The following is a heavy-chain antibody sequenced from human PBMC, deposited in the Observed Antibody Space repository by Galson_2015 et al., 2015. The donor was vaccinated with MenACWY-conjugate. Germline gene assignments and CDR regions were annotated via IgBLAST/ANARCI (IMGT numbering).Heavy chain of an antibody. Sequence: SVKVSCKASGYTFTRYAMHWVRQAPGQRLEWMGWIYAGNGSTIYSQKMQGRLTITRDISANIVYMELNALRSEDTGIYYCARDPKATAGRGPTPMDGWGKGTTVTVSS. CDR3: ARDPKATAGRGPTPMDG. V-gene: IGHV1-3*01. J-gene: IGHJ6*03. CDR1: GYTFTRYA. CDR2: IYAGNGST. D-gene: IGHD2-15*01.